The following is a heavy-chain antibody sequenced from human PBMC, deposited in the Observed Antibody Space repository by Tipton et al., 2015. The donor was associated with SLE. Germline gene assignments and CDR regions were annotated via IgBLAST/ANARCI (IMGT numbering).Heavy chain of an antibody. CDR2: ISSGGTFI. D-gene: IGHD2-15*01. J-gene: IGHJ4*02. Sequence: GSLRLSCPASGFTFSSQEMNWVRQAPGKGLEWVSYISSGGTFIHYADAVKGRFTISRDNAKNSLYLQMNSLRDEDTAVYYCATHVGNALDYWGQGTLVSVSS. V-gene: IGHV3-48*03. CDR1: GFTFSSQE. CDR3: ATHVGNALDY.